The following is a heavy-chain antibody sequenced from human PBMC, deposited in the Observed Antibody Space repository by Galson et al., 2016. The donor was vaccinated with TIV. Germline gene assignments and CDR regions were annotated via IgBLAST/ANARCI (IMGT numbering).Heavy chain of an antibody. CDR3: ARVGGNYYSGNHFDS. CDR2: IIPLLDKT. CDR1: GDTFSSFS. V-gene: IGHV1-69*08. J-gene: IGHJ4*02. Sequence: SVKVSCKASGDTFSSFSIIWVRQAPGQGLEWMGRIIPLLDKTNYVQKFQDRVTITADRSMSTAYMELSSLRSEDTAVYFCARVGGNYYSGNHFDSWGPGILVAVSS. D-gene: IGHD3-22*01.